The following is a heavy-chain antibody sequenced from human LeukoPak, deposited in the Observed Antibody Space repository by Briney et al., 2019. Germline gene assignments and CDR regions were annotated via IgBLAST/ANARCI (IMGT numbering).Heavy chain of an antibody. Sequence: GGSLRLSCAASGFTFSSYEMNWVRQAPGKGLEWVSYISNSGSTIYSADSVKGRFTISRDNAKNSLYLQMNSLRAEDTAVYYCARVYPYYYYMDVWGKGTTVTVSS. CDR2: ISNSGSTI. CDR1: GFTFSSYE. V-gene: IGHV3-48*03. J-gene: IGHJ6*03. CDR3: ARVYPYYYYMDV.